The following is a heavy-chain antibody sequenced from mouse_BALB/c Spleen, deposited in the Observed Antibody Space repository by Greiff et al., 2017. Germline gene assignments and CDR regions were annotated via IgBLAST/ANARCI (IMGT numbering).Heavy chain of an antibody. CDR1: GYTFTSYW. D-gene: IGHD2-1*01. V-gene: IGHV1S22*01. CDR2: IYPGSGST. Sequence: LQQPGSELVRPGASVKLSCKASGYTFTSYWMHWVKQRPGQGLEWIGNIYPGSGSTNYDEKFKSKATLTVDTSSSTAYMQLSSLTSEDSAVYDCTRRYGNSWFAYWGQGTLVTVSA. J-gene: IGHJ3*01. CDR3: TRRYGNSWFAY.